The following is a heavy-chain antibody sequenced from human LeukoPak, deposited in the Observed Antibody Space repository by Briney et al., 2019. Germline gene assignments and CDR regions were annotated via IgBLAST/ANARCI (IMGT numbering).Heavy chain of an antibody. CDR1: GGSFSGYY. CDR2: INHSGST. D-gene: IGHD6-13*01. Sequence: KPSETLSLTCAVYGGSFSGYYWSWIRQPPGKGLEWIGEINHSGSTNYNPSLKSRVTISVDTSNNQFSLKLSSVTAADTAVYYCARVRVRESSSWFYYYYYYMDVWGKGTTVTISS. CDR3: ARVRVRESSSWFYYYYYYMDV. V-gene: IGHV4-34*01. J-gene: IGHJ6*03.